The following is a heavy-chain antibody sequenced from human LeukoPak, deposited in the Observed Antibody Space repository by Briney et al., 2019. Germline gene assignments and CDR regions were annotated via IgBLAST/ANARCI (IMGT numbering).Heavy chain of an antibody. Sequence: GGSLRLSCAASGFNLNSYMLNWVRQAPGKGLEWVSSISSTGSYIYYTDSVKGRFTISRDNPGNVVYLQMDSLRAEDTAVYYCTRVAQSGPTGWFDPWGQGTLVTVSS. CDR3: TRVAQSGPTGWFDP. CDR1: GFNLNSYM. J-gene: IGHJ5*02. CDR2: ISSTGSYI. V-gene: IGHV3-21*01. D-gene: IGHD1-1*01.